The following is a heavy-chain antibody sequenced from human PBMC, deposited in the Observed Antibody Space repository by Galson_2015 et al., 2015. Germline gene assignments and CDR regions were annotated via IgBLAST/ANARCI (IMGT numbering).Heavy chain of an antibody. V-gene: IGHV3-30-3*01. Sequence: SLRLSCAASGFTFSSYAMHWVRQAPGKGLEWVAVISYDGSNKYYADSVKGRFTISRDNSKNTLYLQMNGLRAEDTAVYYCARGLYYDFWSGHPFDYWGQGTLVTVSS. D-gene: IGHD3-3*01. CDR2: ISYDGSNK. J-gene: IGHJ4*02. CDR3: ARGLYYDFWSGHPFDY. CDR1: GFTFSSYA.